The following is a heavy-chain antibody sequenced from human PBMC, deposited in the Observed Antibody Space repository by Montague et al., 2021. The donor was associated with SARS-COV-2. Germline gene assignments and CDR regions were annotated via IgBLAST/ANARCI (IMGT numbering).Heavy chain of an antibody. CDR2: IYTSGST. CDR3: AREVGRYYDWLPDS. V-gene: IGHV4-61*02. J-gene: IGHJ4*02. D-gene: IGHD1-26*01. Sequence: TLSLTCTVSGGSISSGNYYWSWIRQPAGKGLEWIGRIYTSGSTNYNPSLKSRVTISADTSKNQFSLKLSSMTAADTAVYYCAREVGRYYDWLPDSWGQGTLVTVSS. CDR1: GGSISSGNYY.